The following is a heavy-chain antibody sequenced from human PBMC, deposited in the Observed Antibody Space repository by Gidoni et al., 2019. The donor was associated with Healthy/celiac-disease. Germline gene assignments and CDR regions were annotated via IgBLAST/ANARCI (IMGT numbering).Heavy chain of an antibody. J-gene: IGHJ6*02. CDR2: IYSGGST. CDR3: ARGMGGLYYYDSSGYRWSGGMDV. D-gene: IGHD3-22*01. Sequence: EVQLVETGGGLIQPGGSLRLSCAASGFTVSSNYMSWVRQATGKGLEWISVIYSGGSTYYADSVKGRFTISRDNSKNTLYLQMNSLRAEDTAVYYCARGMGGLYYYDSSGYRWSGGMDVWGQGTTVTVSS. V-gene: IGHV3-53*02. CDR1: GFTVSSNY.